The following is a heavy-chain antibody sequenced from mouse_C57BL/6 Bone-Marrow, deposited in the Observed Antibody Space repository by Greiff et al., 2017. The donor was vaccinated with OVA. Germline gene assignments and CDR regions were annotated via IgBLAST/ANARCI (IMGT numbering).Heavy chain of an antibody. CDR3: ARRSSSGYVGAMDY. V-gene: IGHV5-15*01. D-gene: IGHD3-2*02. CDR2: ISNLAYSI. CDR1: GFTFSDYG. J-gene: IGHJ4*01. Sequence: EVHLVESGGGLVQPGGSLKLSCAASGFTFSDYGMAWVRQAPRKGPEWVAFISNLAYSIYYADTGTCRFTISRENAKNTLYLEMSSLRSEDTAMYYCARRSSSGYVGAMDYWGQGTSVSVSS.